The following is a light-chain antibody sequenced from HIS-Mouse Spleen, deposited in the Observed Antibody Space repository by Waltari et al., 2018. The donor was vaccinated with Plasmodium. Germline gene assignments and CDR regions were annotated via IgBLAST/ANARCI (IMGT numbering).Light chain of an antibody. J-gene: IGLJ1*01. V-gene: IGLV2-11*01. CDR1: SSDVGGYNY. Sequence: QSALTQPRSVSGSPGQSVTISCTGTSSDVGGYNYVSWYQQHPGKAPKLMIYDVSKRPSGVPDRFSGVKSGNTGSLTISGLQAEDEADYYCCSYAGSYTYVFGTGTKVTVL. CDR3: CSYAGSYTYV. CDR2: DVS.